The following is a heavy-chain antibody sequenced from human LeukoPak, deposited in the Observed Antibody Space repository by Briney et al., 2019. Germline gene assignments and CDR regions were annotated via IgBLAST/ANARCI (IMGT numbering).Heavy chain of an antibody. Sequence: GGSLRLSCAASGFTFSSYSMNWVRQAPGKGLEWVSSISSSSSYIYYADSVKGRFTISRDNAKNSLYLQMNSLRAEDTAVYYCARGSREGRWLTHTPNWFDPWGQGTLVTVSS. D-gene: IGHD6-19*01. CDR3: ARGSREGRWLTHTPNWFDP. CDR2: ISSSSSYI. CDR1: GFTFSSYS. J-gene: IGHJ5*02. V-gene: IGHV3-21*01.